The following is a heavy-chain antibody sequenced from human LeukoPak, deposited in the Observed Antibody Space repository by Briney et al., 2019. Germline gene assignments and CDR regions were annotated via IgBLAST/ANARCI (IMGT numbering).Heavy chain of an antibody. Sequence: GGPLRLSCAASGFTFSSYSMNWVRQAPGKWLEWVSSISSSSSYIYYADSVKGRFTISRDNAKNSLYLQMNSLRAEDTAVYYCARSLSGWYTLWGQGTLVTVSS. CDR3: ARSLSGWYTL. J-gene: IGHJ4*02. CDR1: GFTFSSYS. D-gene: IGHD6-19*01. V-gene: IGHV3-21*01. CDR2: ISSSSSYI.